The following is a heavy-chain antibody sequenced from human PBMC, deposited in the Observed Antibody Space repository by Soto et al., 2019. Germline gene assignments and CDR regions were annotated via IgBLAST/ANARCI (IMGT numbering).Heavy chain of an antibody. V-gene: IGHV4-31*03. CDR2: IYYGGST. Sequence: QVPLQESVPGLVKPAQPLSLTCTVSGGSISSGGYYWTWIRQPRGKGLEWIGYIYYGGSTYYNPSLTRRVTISVDTAKTQFSLKLSSGTGADPAVYYCARSVFPWGQGTLVTVSS. CDR1: GGSISSGGYY. CDR3: ARSVFP. J-gene: IGHJ5*02.